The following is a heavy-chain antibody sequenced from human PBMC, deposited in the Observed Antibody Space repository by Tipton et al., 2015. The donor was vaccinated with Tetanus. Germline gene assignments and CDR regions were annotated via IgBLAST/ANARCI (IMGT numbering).Heavy chain of an antibody. CDR1: GDSISSGGYY. V-gene: IGHV4-31*03. J-gene: IGHJ4*02. Sequence: TLSLTCTVSGDSISSGGYYWSWVRQQPGQGLEWIGYIYYSGSTDYNPSLKSRVTISVDPSKNQFSLKLKTVTAADTAVYDCARDQAGGARGGNYFASGGRGTRATVPS. CDR3: ARDQAGGARGGNYFAS. CDR2: IYYSGST. D-gene: IGHD3-16*01.